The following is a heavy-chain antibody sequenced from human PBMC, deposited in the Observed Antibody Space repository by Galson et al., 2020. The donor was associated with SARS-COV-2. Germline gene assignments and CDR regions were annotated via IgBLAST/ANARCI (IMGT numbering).Heavy chain of an antibody. V-gene: IGHV4-59*01. D-gene: IGHD3-16*02. CDR3: ARAQPYDYIWGTYRPGYFDL. J-gene: IGHJ2*01. CDR1: GGSISGSH. Sequence: SETLSLTCTVFGGSISGSHWAWIRQPPGKGLEWIAYISDSGRATYRPAINSRLTISVDTSKNQVSLELRSVTAADTAVYSCARAQPYDYIWGTYRPGYFDLWGRGTLVTVSS. CDR2: ISDSGRA.